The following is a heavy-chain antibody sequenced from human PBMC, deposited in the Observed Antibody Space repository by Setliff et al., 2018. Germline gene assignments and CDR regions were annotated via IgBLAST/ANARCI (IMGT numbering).Heavy chain of an antibody. CDR2: VYKSGTT. V-gene: IGHV4-61*02. D-gene: IGHD6-25*01. J-gene: IGHJ4*02. CDR3: ARDSHRLTTDPLLDH. CDR1: GDSLSSGSYF. Sequence: PSETLSLTCTVSGDSLSSGSYFWTWIRQPAGKGLEWIGRVYKSGTTNYSPALKSRVTLSIDTSSNEFSLNLRSVTAADTAIYYCARDSHRLTTDPLLDHWGQGTLVTVSS.